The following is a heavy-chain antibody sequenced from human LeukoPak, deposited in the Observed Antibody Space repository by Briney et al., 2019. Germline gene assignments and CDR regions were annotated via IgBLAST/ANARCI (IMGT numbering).Heavy chain of an antibody. CDR2: IYYSGST. CDR3: ARENESFDAFDI. V-gene: IGHV4-30-4*01. CDR1: GGSISTGDYF. Sequence: SQTLSLTCTVSGGSISTGDYFWSWIRQSPGKGLEWIGNIYYSGSTYYNPSLESRVTMSIDTSKNQFSLKLTSVTAADTAVFYCARENESFDAFDIWGQGTKVTVSS. J-gene: IGHJ3*02.